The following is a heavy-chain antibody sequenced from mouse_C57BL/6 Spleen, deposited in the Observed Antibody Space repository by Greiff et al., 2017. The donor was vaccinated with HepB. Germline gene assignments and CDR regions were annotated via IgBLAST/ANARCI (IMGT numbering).Heavy chain of an antibody. CDR3: ARKLYSNYEDYYAMDY. CDR2: ILPGSGST. D-gene: IGHD2-5*01. CDR1: GYTFTGYW. V-gene: IGHV1-9*01. J-gene: IGHJ4*01. Sequence: VQLQQSGAELMKPGASVKLSCKATGYTFTGYWIEWVKQRPGHGLEWIGEILPGSGSTNYNEKFKGKATFTADTSSNTAYMQLSSLTTEDSAIYYCARKLYSNYEDYYAMDYWGQGTSVTVSS.